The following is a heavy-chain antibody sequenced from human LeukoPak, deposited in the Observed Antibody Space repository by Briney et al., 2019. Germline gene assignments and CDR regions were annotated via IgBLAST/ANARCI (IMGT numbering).Heavy chain of an antibody. CDR1: VGSVSSNNDY. CDR2: IYYSGTT. CDR3: ARTRPKYSSSWYADYFDY. V-gene: IGHV4-61*01. D-gene: IGHD6-13*01. J-gene: IGHJ4*02. Sequence: XXTLSLTCTVSVGSVSSNNDYWSWIRQAPGRGLEWIGYIYYSGTTNSNPSLKSRVTISVDTSENQFSLKLSSVTVADTAVYFCARTRPKYSSSWYADYFDYWGQGTLVTVSS.